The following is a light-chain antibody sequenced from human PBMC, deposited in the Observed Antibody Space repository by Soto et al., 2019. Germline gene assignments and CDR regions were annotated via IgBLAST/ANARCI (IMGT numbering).Light chain of an antibody. Sequence: EKVLTQSPATPSLAPGGRATLSCRASQSVSNYVAWYQQNPGQAPRLLIYDASNRATGIPARFSGSGSGTDFTLTISSLEPEDFAVYYCQQRSNWLFGPGTKVDIK. V-gene: IGKV3-11*01. CDR1: QSVSNY. CDR2: DAS. CDR3: QQRSNWL. J-gene: IGKJ3*01.